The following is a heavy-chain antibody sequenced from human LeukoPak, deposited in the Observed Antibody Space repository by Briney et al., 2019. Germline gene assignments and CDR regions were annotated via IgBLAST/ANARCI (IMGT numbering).Heavy chain of an antibody. CDR2: VYYSGDT. J-gene: IGHJ4*02. CDR1: GDSVSGVY. V-gene: IGHV4-59*08. CDR3: ARQHDYSNYVDY. D-gene: IGHD4-11*01. Sequence: SETLSLTCTVSGDSVSGVYWSWIRQPPGKGLEWIGYVYYSGDTNYNPSLKSRVTMSLDTSKNQVSLKLSSVTAADTAVYYCARQHDYSNYVDYWGQGTLVTVSS.